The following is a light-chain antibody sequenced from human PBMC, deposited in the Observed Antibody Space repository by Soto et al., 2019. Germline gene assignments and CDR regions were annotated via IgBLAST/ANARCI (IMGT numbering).Light chain of an antibody. CDR3: KQSSSTPIT. J-gene: IGKJ5*01. V-gene: IGKV1-39*01. CDR1: QFISTY. CDR2: TTS. Sequence: DGQMTQSRSSLYAYVSDTVTITCRPSQFISTYLNWYQQKPGKAPNLLIYTTSSLHSGVPSRFSGSGSGTDCTLTISSLQPEDFATYYCKQSSSTPITSGQGTRLEIK.